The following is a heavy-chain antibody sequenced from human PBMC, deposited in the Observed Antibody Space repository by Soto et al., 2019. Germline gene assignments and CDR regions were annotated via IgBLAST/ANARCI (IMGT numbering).Heavy chain of an antibody. CDR2: ISSTTNYI. D-gene: IGHD3-3*01. Sequence: GGSLRLSCAASGFTFSSYEMNWVRQAPGKGLEWVSSISSTTNYIYYGDSMKGRFTISRDNAKNSLYLEMNSLRAEDTAVNYCARDHSDFWSGYYTDYYGMDVWGQGTTVTVSS. V-gene: IGHV3-21*06. CDR3: ARDHSDFWSGYYTDYYGMDV. CDR1: GFTFSSYE. J-gene: IGHJ6*02.